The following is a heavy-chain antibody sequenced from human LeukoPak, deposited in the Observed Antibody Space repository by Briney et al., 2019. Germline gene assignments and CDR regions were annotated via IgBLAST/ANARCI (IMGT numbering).Heavy chain of an antibody. CDR3: ARGDTLLLDY. V-gene: IGHV3-21*01. CDR1: GFSFSSYT. D-gene: IGHD2-15*01. CDR2: ISSSSNYI. J-gene: IGHJ4*02. Sequence: GGSLRLSCAASGFSFSSYTMNWDRQAPGKGLEWLSSISSSSNYIYYADSLKGRFTISRDNAKSSLYLQMNSLRAEDTALYYCARGDTLLLDYWGQGTLVTVSS.